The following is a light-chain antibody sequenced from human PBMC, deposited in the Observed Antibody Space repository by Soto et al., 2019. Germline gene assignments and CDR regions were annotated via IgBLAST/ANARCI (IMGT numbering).Light chain of an antibody. J-gene: IGKJ2*01. CDR3: QQYGSLPPS. V-gene: IGKV3-20*01. Sequence: EIVLTQSPGTLSLSPGERVTLSCRASESVSSGYVGWYQQKPGQAPRLVIFGAIGRATGIPDRFRGSGSGTDFTLTISSLEPEDFAVYYCQQYGSLPPSFGQGTKLEIK. CDR2: GAI. CDR1: ESVSSGY.